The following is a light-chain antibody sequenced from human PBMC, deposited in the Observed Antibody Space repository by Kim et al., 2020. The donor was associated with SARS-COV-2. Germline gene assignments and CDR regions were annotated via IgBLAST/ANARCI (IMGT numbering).Light chain of an antibody. CDR2: YDS. CDR1: NIGSKS. CDR3: QVWDSYSDHVV. J-gene: IGLJ2*01. V-gene: IGLV3-21*04. Sequence: ATGKTARITCGGNNIGSKSVHWYQQKPGQAPVLVIYYDSDRPSGIPERLSGSNSGNTATLTISRVEAGDEADYYCQVWDSYSDHVVFGGGTQLTVL.